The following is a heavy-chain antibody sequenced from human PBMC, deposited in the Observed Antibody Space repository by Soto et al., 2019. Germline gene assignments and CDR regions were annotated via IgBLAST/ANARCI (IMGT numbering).Heavy chain of an antibody. V-gene: IGHV1-18*04. CDR2: ISAYNGNT. D-gene: IGHD2-2*02. Sequence: ASVKVSCKASGYTFTSCCISWVRQAPGQGLECMGWISAYNGNTNYAQKLQGRVTMTTDTSTSTAYMELRSLRSDDTAVYYCARGYCSSTSCYTFDYWGQGTLVTVSS. CDR3: ARGYCSSTSCYTFDY. CDR1: GYTFTSCC. J-gene: IGHJ4*02.